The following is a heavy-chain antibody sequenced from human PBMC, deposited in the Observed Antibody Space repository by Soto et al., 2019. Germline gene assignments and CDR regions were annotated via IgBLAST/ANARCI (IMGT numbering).Heavy chain of an antibody. CDR3: AREVVRVAGTRWFDP. Sequence: ASVKVSCKASGYTFTIYGISWVRQALGQGLEWMGWISAYNGNTNYAQKLQGRVTMTTDTSTSTAYMELRSLRSDDTAVYYCAREVVRVAGTRWFDPWGQGTLVTVS. V-gene: IGHV1-18*01. CDR1: GYTFTIYG. CDR2: ISAYNGNT. J-gene: IGHJ5*02. D-gene: IGHD6-19*01.